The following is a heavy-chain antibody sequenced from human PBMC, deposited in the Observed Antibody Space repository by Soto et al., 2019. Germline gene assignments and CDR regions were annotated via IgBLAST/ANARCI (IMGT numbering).Heavy chain of an antibody. J-gene: IGHJ5*02. V-gene: IGHV4-59*02. CDR2: IWYSGST. Sequence: SATLSLTSPFSGGSGSLYYWSWVRQHPGKGLEWIGFIWYSGSTNYNSSLKSRVTISIDTSKSQVSLKMSSVTAADTAVYYCARAGNSYATGWFDPWGQGTLVTVSS. CDR1: GGSGSLYY. CDR3: ARAGNSYATGWFDP. D-gene: IGHD5-18*01.